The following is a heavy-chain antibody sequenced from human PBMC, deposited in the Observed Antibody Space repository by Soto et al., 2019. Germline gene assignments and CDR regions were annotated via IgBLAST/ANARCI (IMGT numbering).Heavy chain of an antibody. CDR2: ISSSSSYT. CDR1: GFTFSDYY. CDR3: AKTAPGYSSSWYIGWFDP. Sequence: GGSLRLSCAASGFTFSDYYMSWIRQAPGKGLEWVSYISSSSSYTNYADSVKGRFTISRDNAKNSLYLQMNSLRAEDTAVYYCAKTAPGYSSSWYIGWFDPWGQGTLVTVSS. V-gene: IGHV3-11*06. D-gene: IGHD6-13*01. J-gene: IGHJ5*02.